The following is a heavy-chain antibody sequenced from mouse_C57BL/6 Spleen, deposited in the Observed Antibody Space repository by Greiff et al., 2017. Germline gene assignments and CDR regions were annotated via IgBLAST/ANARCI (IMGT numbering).Heavy chain of an antibody. CDR3: ARCYYYGSSYEAWFAY. V-gene: IGHV1-72*01. CDR2: IDPNSGGT. CDR1: GYTFTSYW. D-gene: IGHD1-1*01. Sequence: VQLQQSGAELVKPGASVKLSCKASGYTFTSYWMHWVKQRPGRGLEWIGRIDPNSGGTKSNEKFKSKATLTVDKPASTAYMQLSSLTSEDSAVYYCARCYYYGSSYEAWFAYWGQGTLVTVSA. J-gene: IGHJ3*01.